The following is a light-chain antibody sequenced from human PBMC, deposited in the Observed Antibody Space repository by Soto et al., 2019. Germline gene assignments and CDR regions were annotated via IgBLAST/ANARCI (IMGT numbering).Light chain of an antibody. V-gene: IGKV3-11*01. CDR1: QSVSNY. CDR2: DAS. Sequence: EIVLTQSPATLSLSPGERATLSCRSSQSVSNYLAWYQQKPGQAPRLLIYDASNRASGIPARFSGSGSGTDFTLTISSLDPEDFAVYYCQQRSNWPPVTFGGGTRLEI. CDR3: QQRSNWPPVT. J-gene: IGKJ5*01.